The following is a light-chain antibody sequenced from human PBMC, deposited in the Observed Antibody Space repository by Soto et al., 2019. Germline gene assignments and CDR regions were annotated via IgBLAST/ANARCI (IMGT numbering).Light chain of an antibody. V-gene: IGLV1-47*01. Sequence: QSVLTQPPSASGTPGQRVTISCSGSSSNIGSNYVYWYQQLPGTAPKLLIYRNNQRPSGVPDRFSSSKSGTSASLAISGLRSEDEADYYCAAWDDSLSGNYVFGTGTKLTVL. CDR2: RNN. CDR3: AAWDDSLSGNYV. CDR1: SSNIGSNY. J-gene: IGLJ1*01.